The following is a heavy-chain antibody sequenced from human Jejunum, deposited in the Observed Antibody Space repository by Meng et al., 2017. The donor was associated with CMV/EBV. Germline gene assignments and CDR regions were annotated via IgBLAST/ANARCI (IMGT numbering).Heavy chain of an antibody. D-gene: IGHD2/OR15-2a*01. J-gene: IGHJ4*02. Sequence: TVSGGSISRSIYYWGWIRQPPGKGLEWIGSIFYTGGTYYNPSLTSRVTISVDTSKSHLSLELSSVTAADTAMYYCARQYGRSVFDYWGQGTLVTVSS. CDR3: ARQYGRSVFDY. CDR2: IFYTGGT. CDR1: GGSISRSIYY. V-gene: IGHV4-39*07.